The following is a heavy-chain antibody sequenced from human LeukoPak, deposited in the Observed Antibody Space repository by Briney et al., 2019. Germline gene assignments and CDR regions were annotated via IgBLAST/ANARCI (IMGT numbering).Heavy chain of an antibody. CDR3: ARDYCTTTRCYPNYFDY. V-gene: IGHV4-61*01. J-gene: IGHJ4*02. CDR2: SYYSGST. D-gene: IGHD2-2*01. CDR1: GASVSSSNYY. Sequence: SETLSLTCTVSGASVSSSNYYWSWIRQPPGKGLEWIGYSYYSGSTNSNPSLKSRVTISVDTSKNQFSLKLTSVTAAGTAVYYCARDYCTTTRCYPNYFDYWGQGTLVTVSS.